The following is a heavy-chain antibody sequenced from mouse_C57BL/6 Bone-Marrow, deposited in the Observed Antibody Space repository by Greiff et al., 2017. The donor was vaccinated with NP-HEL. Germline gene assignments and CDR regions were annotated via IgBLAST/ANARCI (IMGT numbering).Heavy chain of an antibody. J-gene: IGHJ3*01. Sequence: EVMLVESGGGLVKPGGSLKLSCAASGFTFSSYTMSWVRQTPEKRLEWVATISGGGGNTYYPDSVKGRFTISRDNAKNTLYLQMSSLRSEDTALYYCARPSYYGPFAYWGQGTLVTVSA. D-gene: IGHD1-1*02. V-gene: IGHV5-9*01. CDR1: GFTFSSYT. CDR2: ISGGGGNT. CDR3: ARPSYYGPFAY.